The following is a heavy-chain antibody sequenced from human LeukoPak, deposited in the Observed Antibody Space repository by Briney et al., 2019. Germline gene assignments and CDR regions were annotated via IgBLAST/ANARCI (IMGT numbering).Heavy chain of an antibody. Sequence: GGSLRLSCAASGFTFSLSWMHWVRQAPGKGLEWVSSINYDARSRTYADSVKGRLTISRDNAENTLFLQMNSLRVEDSAIYSCVRGAGPGTPFDWGQGILVAVSS. CDR3: VRGAGPGTPFD. D-gene: IGHD1-1*01. V-gene: IGHV3-74*01. CDR1: GFTFSLSW. J-gene: IGHJ1*01. CDR2: INYDARSR.